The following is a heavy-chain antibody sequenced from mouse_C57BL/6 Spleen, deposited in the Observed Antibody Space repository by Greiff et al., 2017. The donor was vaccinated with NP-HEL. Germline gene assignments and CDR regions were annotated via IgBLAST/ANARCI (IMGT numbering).Heavy chain of an antibody. CDR2: IYPRSGNT. V-gene: IGHV1-81*01. J-gene: IGHJ2*01. Sequence: QVQLQQSGAEVARPGASVKLSCKASGYTFTSYGISWVKQRTGQGLEWIGEIYPRSGNTYYNEKFKGKATLTADKSSSTAYMELRSLTSEDSAVYFCARSHYGSSYCYFDYWGQGTTLTVSS. D-gene: IGHD1-1*01. CDR3: ARSHYGSSYCYFDY. CDR1: GYTFTSYG.